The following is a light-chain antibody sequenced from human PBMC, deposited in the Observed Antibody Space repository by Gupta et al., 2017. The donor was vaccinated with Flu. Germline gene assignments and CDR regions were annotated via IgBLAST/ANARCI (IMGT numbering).Light chain of an antibody. CDR1: QSVSSY. CDR3: QQRRNWPLT. CDR2: DAS. Sequence: VLTHSPATLSLSPGERATLSCSASQSVSSYLAWYQQKPGQAPRLLIYDASNRATGIPARFSGSGSGTDFTLTISSLGPEDVAVYYCQQRRNWPLTFGQGTKVEIK. V-gene: IGKV3-11*01. J-gene: IGKJ1*01.